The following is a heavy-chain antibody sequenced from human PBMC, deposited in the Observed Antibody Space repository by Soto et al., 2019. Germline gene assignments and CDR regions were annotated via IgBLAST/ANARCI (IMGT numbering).Heavy chain of an antibody. J-gene: IGHJ3*02. D-gene: IGHD6-19*01. V-gene: IGHV1-46*03. CDR1: GYTFTSYY. CDR2: INPSGGST. Sequence: ASVKVSCKASGYTFTSYYMHWVRQAPGQGLEWTGIINPSGGSTSYAQKFQGRVTMTRDTSTSTVYMELSSLRSEDTAVYYCARSIAVAGTRFGAFDIWGQGTMVTVSS. CDR3: ARSIAVAGTRFGAFDI.